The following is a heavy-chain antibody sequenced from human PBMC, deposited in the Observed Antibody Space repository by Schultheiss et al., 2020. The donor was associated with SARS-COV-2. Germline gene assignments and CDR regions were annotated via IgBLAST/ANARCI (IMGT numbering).Heavy chain of an antibody. CDR3: ARRIGVLLWFGELLTSRTEHNWFDP. Sequence: SETLSLTCTVSGGSISSGGYYWGWIRQPPGKGLEWIGYIYYSGSTYYNPSLKSRVTISVDTSKNQFSLKLSSVTAADTAVYYCARRIGVLLWFGELLTSRTEHNWFDPWGQGTLVTVSS. V-gene: IGHV4-39*01. J-gene: IGHJ5*02. D-gene: IGHD3-10*01. CDR2: IYYSGST. CDR1: GGSISSGGYY.